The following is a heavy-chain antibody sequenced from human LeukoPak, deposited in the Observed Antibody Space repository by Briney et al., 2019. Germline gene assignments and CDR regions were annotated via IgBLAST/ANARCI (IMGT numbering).Heavy chain of an antibody. Sequence: LRLSCAGSGFTFDDYAMHWVRQAAGKGLEWIGYIYYSGSTTYNPSLKSRVTISVDTSKNQFSLKLSSVTAADTAVYYCARHQEIAAAGTLDYWGQGTLVTVSS. CDR1: GFTFDDYA. D-gene: IGHD6-13*01. J-gene: IGHJ4*02. CDR3: ARHQEIAAAGTLDY. CDR2: IYYSGST. V-gene: IGHV4-59*08.